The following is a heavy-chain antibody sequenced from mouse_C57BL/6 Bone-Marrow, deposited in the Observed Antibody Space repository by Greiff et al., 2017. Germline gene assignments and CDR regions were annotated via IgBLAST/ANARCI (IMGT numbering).Heavy chain of an antibody. J-gene: IGHJ1*03. D-gene: IGHD1-1*01. CDR2: ISGGGGNT. V-gene: IGHV5-9*01. CDR1: GFTFSSYT. Sequence: EVKVEESGGGLVKPGGSLKLSCAASGFTFSSYTMSWVRQTPEKRLEWVATISGGGGNTYYPDSVKGRFTITRDNAKNTLYLQMSSLRSEDTALYYCARPPYYGSSHWYFDVWGTGTTVTVSS. CDR3: ARPPYYGSSHWYFDV.